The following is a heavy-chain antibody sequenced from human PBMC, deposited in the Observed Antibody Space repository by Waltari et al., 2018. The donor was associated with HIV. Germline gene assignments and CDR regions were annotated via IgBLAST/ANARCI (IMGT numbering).Heavy chain of an antibody. CDR1: GFSSSHYA. V-gene: IGHV3-30*04. J-gene: IGHJ6*02. CDR3: ARDKPRPGFTYTYYYFDGMDV. D-gene: IGHD6-25*01. CDR2: IAFDGEQK. Sequence: GKLVAYGDGVCPPGRSLRFFWSVPGFSSSHYAILLVRYAPGKGLEWVAGIAFDGEQKFYGESVKGRFSVSRDNSRSVVSLQVDSLTAADTAVYYCARDKPRPGFTYTYYYFDGMDVWGQGKTVTVSS.